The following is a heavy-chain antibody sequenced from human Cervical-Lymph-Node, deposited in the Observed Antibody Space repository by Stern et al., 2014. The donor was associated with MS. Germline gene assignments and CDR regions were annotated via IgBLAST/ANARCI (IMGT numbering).Heavy chain of an antibody. Sequence: VQLVESGGGVVQPGRSLRLSCAASGSIFSNYAMHWVRQPPGEGLEWVAVVSSDGANTYFADSVKGRFTISRDNSKNTLYLQMNSLKIEDTDIYYCASQIWGQGTMVTVSS. J-gene: IGHJ3*02. CDR3: ASQI. CDR2: VSSDGANT. V-gene: IGHV3-30*01. CDR1: GSIFSNYA.